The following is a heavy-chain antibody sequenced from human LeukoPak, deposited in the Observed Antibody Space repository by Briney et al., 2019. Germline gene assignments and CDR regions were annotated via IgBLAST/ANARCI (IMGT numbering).Heavy chain of an antibody. D-gene: IGHD3-16*01. J-gene: IGHJ6*03. V-gene: IGHV4-34*01. Sequence: SDTLSLTCAVYDVSFSGYYWSWIRQPPGKGLEWIGSIYYSGSTYYNPSLKSRVTISVDTSKNQFSLKLSSVTAADTAVYYCARETSQKGAHYMDVWGKGTTVTISS. CDR1: DVSFSGYY. CDR2: IYYSGST. CDR3: ARETSQKGAHYMDV.